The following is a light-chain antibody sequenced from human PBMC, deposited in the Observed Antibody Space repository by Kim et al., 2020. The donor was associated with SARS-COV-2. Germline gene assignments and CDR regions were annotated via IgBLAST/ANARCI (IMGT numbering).Light chain of an antibody. J-gene: IGLJ2*01. Sequence: PGQSITIPCTATSSDVGGYNYGSWYQQHPGKAPKLMIYDVSKRPSGVSNRFSGSKSGNTASLTISGLQAEDEADYYCSSYTSSSKVFGGGTQLTVL. CDR3: SSYTSSSKV. V-gene: IGLV2-14*03. CDR2: DVS. CDR1: SSDVGGYNY.